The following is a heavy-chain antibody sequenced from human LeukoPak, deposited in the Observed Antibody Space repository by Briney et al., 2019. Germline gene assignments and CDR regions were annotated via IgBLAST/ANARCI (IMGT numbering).Heavy chain of an antibody. CDR1: GYTFTNYG. D-gene: IGHD2-8*01. CDR2: IGAYNGNT. J-gene: IGHJ4*02. V-gene: IGHV1-18*01. Sequence: ASVKVSCKASGYTFTNYGISWVRQAPGQGLEWMGWIGAYNGNTNYAQKLQGRVTMTTDTSTSTAYMELRSLRSDDTAVYYCARGYCANGVCYMVDYWGQGTLVTVSS. CDR3: ARGYCANGVCYMVDY.